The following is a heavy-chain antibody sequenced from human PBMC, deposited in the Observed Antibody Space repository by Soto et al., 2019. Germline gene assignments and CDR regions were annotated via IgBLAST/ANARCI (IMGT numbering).Heavy chain of an antibody. D-gene: IGHD3-10*01. CDR1: RFIFMSYG. V-gene: IGHV3-33*01. J-gene: IGHJ4*02. CDR2: IWYDGTNK. Sequence: QVQLVESGGGVVQPGRSLRLSCAAARFIFMSYGMHWVRQAPGKWLEWVAFIWYDGTNKFYADSVKGRFTISRDNSKNTLYLQMDSLRAEDTAVYYCARAADSGLLWFGNLDHWGRGTLVTVSS. CDR3: ARAADSGLLWFGNLDH.